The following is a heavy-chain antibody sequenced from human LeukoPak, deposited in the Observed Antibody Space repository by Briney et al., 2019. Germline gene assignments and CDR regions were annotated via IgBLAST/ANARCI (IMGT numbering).Heavy chain of an antibody. V-gene: IGHV4-4*07. J-gene: IGHJ4*02. CDR3: ARMYSGTYGGIDS. CDR1: GGSISSYY. D-gene: IGHD1-26*01. CDR2: IYSSGST. Sequence: SETLSLTCTVSGGSISSYYWSWIRQPAGEGLEWIGRIYSSGSTNYNPSLKSRVTMSVDTSKNKFSLKLTPVTAADTGVYYCARMYSGTYGGIDSWGQGTLVTVSS.